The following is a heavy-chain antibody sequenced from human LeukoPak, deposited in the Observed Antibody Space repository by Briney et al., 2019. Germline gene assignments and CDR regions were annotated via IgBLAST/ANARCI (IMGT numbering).Heavy chain of an antibody. D-gene: IGHD6-19*01. CDR1: GFTFNRNA. CDR3: VRRGDASSGWGDHDF. J-gene: IGHJ4*02. V-gene: IGHV3-23*01. CDR2: IGGSGDKT. Sequence: GGSLRLSCAASGFTFNRNAVSWVRQAPGKGLEWVSTIGGSGDKTFYADSVKGRFTISRDNSKNMVHLQMNSLTGEDTALYYCVRRGDASSGWGDHDFWGQGALVTVSS.